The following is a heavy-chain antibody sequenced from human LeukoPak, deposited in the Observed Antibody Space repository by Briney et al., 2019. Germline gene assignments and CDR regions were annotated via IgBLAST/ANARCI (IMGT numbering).Heavy chain of an antibody. D-gene: IGHD3-10*01. CDR2: ILKNGDT. CDR1: GFAFSSFD. J-gene: IGHJ3*02. Sequence: GGSLRLSCAASGFAFSSFDMLWVRQSPRKGLEWVARILKNGDTDYGASVEGRFTISRENAKSYVYLQMNSLRDGDTAVYYCARDRFGERTFEKWGQGTMVTVSS. V-gene: IGHV3-13*01. CDR3: ARDRFGERTFEK.